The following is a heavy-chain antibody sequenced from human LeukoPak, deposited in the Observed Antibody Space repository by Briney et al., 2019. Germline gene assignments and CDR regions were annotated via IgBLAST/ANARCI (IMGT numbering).Heavy chain of an antibody. Sequence: PGGSLRLSCAASGFTFSSYGMHWVRQAPGKGLEWVAVISYDGSNKYYADSVKGRFTISRDNSKNTLYLQMNSLRAEDTAVYYCAKALLDAFDIWGQGTTVTVSS. CDR3: AKALLDAFDI. CDR2: ISYDGSNK. J-gene: IGHJ3*02. CDR1: GFTFSSYG. V-gene: IGHV3-30*18.